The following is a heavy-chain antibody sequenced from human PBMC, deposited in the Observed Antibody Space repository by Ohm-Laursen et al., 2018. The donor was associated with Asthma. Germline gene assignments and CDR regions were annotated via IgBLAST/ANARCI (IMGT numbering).Heavy chain of an antibody. CDR3: AADKEHYDSSGPHFDY. CDR2: IYYSGST. V-gene: IGHV4-59*01. CDR1: GASISSYY. D-gene: IGHD3-22*01. Sequence: GTLSLTCTVSGASISSYYWSWIRQPPGKGLEWIGYIYYSGSTNYNPSLKSRVTISVDTSKNQFSLKLSSVTAADTAVYYCAADKEHYDSSGPHFDYWGQGTLVTVSS. J-gene: IGHJ4*02.